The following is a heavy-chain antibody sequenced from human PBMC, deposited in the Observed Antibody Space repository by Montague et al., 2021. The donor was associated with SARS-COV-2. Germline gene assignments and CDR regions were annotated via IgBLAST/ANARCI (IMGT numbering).Heavy chain of an antibody. J-gene: IGHJ6*02. D-gene: IGHD3-10*01. CDR3: VRGAEEAHFAMDV. V-gene: IGHV4-39*02. CDR1: GGFISDSYY. CDR2: LYRSGSV. Sequence: SETLSLTCIVSGGFISDSYYWAWIRQAPGKGLEWLGSLYRSGSVYSNPSLKSRVSISVDKSKNHFSLRLTSVTAAETAVYYCVRGAEEAHFAMDVWGQGTTVTVSS.